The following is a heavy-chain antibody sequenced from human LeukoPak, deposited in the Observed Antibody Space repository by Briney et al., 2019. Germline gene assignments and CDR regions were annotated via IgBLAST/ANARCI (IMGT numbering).Heavy chain of an antibody. V-gene: IGHV1-18*01. D-gene: IGHD2-2*01. J-gene: IGHJ3*02. CDR3: AIVVPAASDAFDI. Sequence: PWASVTVSCKASGHTFTSYGISWVRQAPGQGLEWMGWISAYNGNTNYAQKLQGRVTMTADTSTSTAYVELRSLRSDDTAVYYCAIVVPAASDAFDIWGQGTMVTVSS. CDR2: ISAYNGNT. CDR1: GHTFTSYG.